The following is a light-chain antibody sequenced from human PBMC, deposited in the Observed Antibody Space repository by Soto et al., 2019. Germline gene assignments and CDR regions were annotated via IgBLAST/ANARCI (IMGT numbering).Light chain of an antibody. CDR2: DVS. CDR1: SCDVGGYNY. CDR3: SSYTSSSTYV. V-gene: IGLV2-14*01. J-gene: IGLJ1*01. Sequence: QSALTQPASVSGAPGQSITISCTGTSCDVGGYNYVSWYQQHPGKAPKLMIYDVSNRPSGVSNRFSGSKSGNTASLTISGLQAEDEADDYCSSYTSSSTYVFGTGTKLTVL.